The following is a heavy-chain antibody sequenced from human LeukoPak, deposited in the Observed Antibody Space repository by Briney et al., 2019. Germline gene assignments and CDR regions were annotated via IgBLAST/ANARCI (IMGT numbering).Heavy chain of an antibody. CDR2: INSDGSST. CDR3: VRGPPHYGPDTFDI. D-gene: IGHD3-16*01. CDR1: GFTFSSYS. J-gene: IGHJ3*02. Sequence: PGGSLRLSCAASGFTFSSYSMNWVRQAPGKGLVWVSRINSDGSSTTYADSVKGRFTISRDNAKKTLYLQMNSLRAEDTAVYYCVRGPPHYGPDTFDIWGQGTMVTVSS. V-gene: IGHV3-74*03.